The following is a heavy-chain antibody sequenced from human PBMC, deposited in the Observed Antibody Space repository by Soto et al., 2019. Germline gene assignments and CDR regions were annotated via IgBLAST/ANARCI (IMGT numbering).Heavy chain of an antibody. CDR2: ISPNSGGT. CDR1: GYTFTGYY. V-gene: IGHV1-2*02. D-gene: IGHD6-19*01. CDR3: ARDQTGYSSGWSSLAMDV. Sequence: QVQLVQSGAEMKKPGASVKVSCTASGYTFTGYYIHWVRQAPGQGLEWMGWISPNSGGTKFAQKFQGRVTMTRDTSISTVYMEYGRLRSDDTAIYYCARDQTGYSSGWSSLAMDVWGQGTTVTVS. J-gene: IGHJ6*02.